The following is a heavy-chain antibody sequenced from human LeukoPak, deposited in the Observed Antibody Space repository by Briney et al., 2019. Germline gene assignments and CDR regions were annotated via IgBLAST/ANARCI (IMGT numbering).Heavy chain of an antibody. Sequence: SETLSLTCAVYGGSFSGYYWSWIRQPPGKGLEWIGEINHSGSTNYNPSLRSRVTISVDTSKKQFSLKLSSVTAADTAVYYCASIAVADDYYYMDVWGKGTTVTVSS. CDR2: INHSGST. CDR3: ASIAVADDYYYMDV. CDR1: GGSFSGYY. J-gene: IGHJ6*03. D-gene: IGHD6-19*01. V-gene: IGHV4-34*01.